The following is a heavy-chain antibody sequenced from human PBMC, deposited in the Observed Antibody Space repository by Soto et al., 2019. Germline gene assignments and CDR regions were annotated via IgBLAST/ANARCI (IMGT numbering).Heavy chain of an antibody. CDR1: GGSVTTGAYY. Sequence: SETLSLTCTVSGGSVTTGAYYWVWIRQAPGTGLEWIGTIYYSGTTNYNPSLKSRVTISTDTSKNQFSLRLSSVTAADTAVYYCASPSSETTVYSIDNWGQGTLVTVSS. D-gene: IGHD2-15*01. CDR2: IYYSGTT. V-gene: IGHV4-39*01. CDR3: ASPSSETTVYSIDN. J-gene: IGHJ4*02.